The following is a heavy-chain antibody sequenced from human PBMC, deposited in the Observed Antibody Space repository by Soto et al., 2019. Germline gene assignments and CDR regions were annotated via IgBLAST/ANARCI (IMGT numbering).Heavy chain of an antibody. V-gene: IGHV1-18*01. Sequence: GASLKVCCKASGYTFTSYGISWVRQAPGQGLEWMGWISAYNGNTNYAQKLQGRVTMTTDTSTSTAYMELRSPRSDDTAVYYCARVSSPAAIFTMIVSGYEIDPWGQGTLVTVSS. CDR1: GYTFTSYG. CDR3: ARVSSPAAIFTMIVSGYEIDP. CDR2: ISAYNGNT. J-gene: IGHJ5*02. D-gene: IGHD3-22*01.